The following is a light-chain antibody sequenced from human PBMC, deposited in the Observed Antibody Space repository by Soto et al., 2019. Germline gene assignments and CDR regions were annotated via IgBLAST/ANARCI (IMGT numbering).Light chain of an antibody. CDR2: DAS. Sequence: AIQLTQSPSPLSASVGDRVTITCRASQGISSALAWYQHKSGDAPKSLIYDASSLESGVPSRFSGSGSGTDFTLTISSLQAEDFATYYCQQFNSYPLTFGGGTKVEIK. V-gene: IGKV1-13*02. CDR1: QGISSA. CDR3: QQFNSYPLT. J-gene: IGKJ4*01.